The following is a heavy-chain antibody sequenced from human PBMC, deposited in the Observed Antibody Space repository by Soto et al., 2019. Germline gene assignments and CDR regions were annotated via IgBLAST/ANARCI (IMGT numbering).Heavy chain of an antibody. Sequence: SWGSLRLSCSASGFTFSSYAMTWCRQAPGKGLEWVSGVSGTGGSAYYADSVKGRFTISRDKSTNTLYLHMNSLRAEDTAVYYCARGSAYSDYDLEYWGQGTLVTVSS. CDR1: GFTFSSYA. CDR2: VSGTGGSA. V-gene: IGHV3-23*01. J-gene: IGHJ4*02. CDR3: ARGSAYSDYDLEY. D-gene: IGHD4-17*01.